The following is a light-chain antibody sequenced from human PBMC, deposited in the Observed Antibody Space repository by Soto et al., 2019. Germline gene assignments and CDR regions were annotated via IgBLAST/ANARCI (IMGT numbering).Light chain of an antibody. CDR2: KVS. V-gene: IGKV1-5*03. J-gene: IGKJ1*01. CDR1: QSVNTW. Sequence: DIQMTQSPSILSASVGDRVTITCRASQSVNTWLAWYQHKPGKAPKLLISKVSTLETGVPSRFSGSGSGTEFTLTISSLQPDDYATYYCQQYNYYWTFGQGTKVEL. CDR3: QQYNYYWT.